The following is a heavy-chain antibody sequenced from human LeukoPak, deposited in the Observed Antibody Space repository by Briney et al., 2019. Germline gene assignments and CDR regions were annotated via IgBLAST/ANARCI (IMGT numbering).Heavy chain of an antibody. V-gene: IGHV7-4-1*02. CDR1: GYTFTSYS. CDR2: INANTGNP. J-gene: IGHJ2*01. Sequence: ASMKVSCKASGYTFTSYSMNWVRQAPGQGLEYMGWINANTGNPTYAQGFTGRFVFSLDTSVSTAYLQISSLKAEDTAVYYCARDFPARDWFFDLWGRGTLVTVSS. CDR3: ARDFPARDWFFDL.